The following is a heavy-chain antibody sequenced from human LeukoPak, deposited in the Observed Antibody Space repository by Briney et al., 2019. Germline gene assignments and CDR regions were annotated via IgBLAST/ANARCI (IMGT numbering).Heavy chain of an antibody. Sequence: GSLRLSCAASGFTFSNHWMHWVRQAPGKGLMWVSRINRGGSRTDYADSVKGRFTISRDDAKNTLYLQLSSLRAEDTAVYFCARGGSDTAMAHDYWGQGTLVTVSS. CDR1: GFTFSNHW. CDR3: ARGGSDTAMAHDY. V-gene: IGHV3-74*01. CDR2: INRGGSRT. D-gene: IGHD5-18*01. J-gene: IGHJ4*02.